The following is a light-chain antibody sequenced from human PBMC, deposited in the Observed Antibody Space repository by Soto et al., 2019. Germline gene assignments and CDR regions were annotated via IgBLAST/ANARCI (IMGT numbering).Light chain of an antibody. J-gene: IGKJ2*01. CDR1: QSLTSY. V-gene: IGKV1-39*01. CDR3: QQSYSTPYT. Sequence: DIQMTQSPSSLSAPVGDRVTITCRASQSLTSYLNWYQQKPGKAPKLLIYAASSLQSGVPSRFSGIGSGTDFTLTISSLQPEDFATYYCQQSYSTPYTFGQGTKLEIK. CDR2: AAS.